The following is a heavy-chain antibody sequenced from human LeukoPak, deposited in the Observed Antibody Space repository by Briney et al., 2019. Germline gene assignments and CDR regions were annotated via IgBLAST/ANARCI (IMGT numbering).Heavy chain of an antibody. V-gene: IGHV4-59*01. CDR2: IYYSGST. CDR1: GGSISSYY. J-gene: IGHJ4*02. D-gene: IGHD6-13*01. CDR3: AREVRAEAAAPPTAFDY. Sequence: SETLSLTCTVSGGSISSYYWSWIRQPPGKGLEWIRYIYYSGSTNYNPSLKSRVTISVDTSKNQFSLKLSSVTAADTAVYYCAREVRAEAAAPPTAFDYWGQGTLVTVSS.